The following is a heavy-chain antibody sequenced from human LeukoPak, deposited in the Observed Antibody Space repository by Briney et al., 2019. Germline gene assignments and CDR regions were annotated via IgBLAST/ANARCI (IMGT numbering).Heavy chain of an antibody. D-gene: IGHD3-10*01. CDR1: GGSISSSSFY. V-gene: IGHV4-39*01. Sequence: KASETLSLTCTVSGGSISSSSFYWGWIRQPPGKGLEWIGSIFHSGSTYYNPSLKSRVTISVDTSKNQFSLKLSSVTAADTAVHYCASHDYYGSGSYYNFDYWGQGTLVTVSS. CDR3: ASHDYYGSGSYYNFDY. J-gene: IGHJ4*02. CDR2: IFHSGST.